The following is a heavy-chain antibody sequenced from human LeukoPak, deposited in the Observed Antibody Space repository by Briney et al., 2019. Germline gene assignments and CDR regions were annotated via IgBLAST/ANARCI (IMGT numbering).Heavy chain of an antibody. CDR1: GGSISSYY. V-gene: IGHV4-59*01. J-gene: IGHJ4*02. Sequence: PSETLSLTCTVSGGSISSYYWSWIRQPPGKGLEWIGYIYYSGSTNYNPSLKSRVTISVDTSKNQFSLKLSSVTAADTAVYYCARVPIPTTWGSRDYYFDYWGQGTLVTVSS. D-gene: IGHD7-27*01. CDR3: ARVPIPTTWGSRDYYFDY. CDR2: IYYSGST.